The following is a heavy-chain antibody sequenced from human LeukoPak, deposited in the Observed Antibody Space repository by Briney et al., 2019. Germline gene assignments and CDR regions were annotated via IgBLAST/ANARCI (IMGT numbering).Heavy chain of an antibody. CDR2: IKQDGGEK. CDR1: GFTFSNYW. Sequence: GGSLRLSCAASGFTFSNYWMNWVRQAPGKGLEWVANIKQDGGEKSYVDSVKGRFTISRDNAKNSLHLQMNSLRAEDTAVYYCARRDYHGSSGYYDSSYWGQGTLVTVSS. J-gene: IGHJ4*02. D-gene: IGHD3-22*01. CDR3: ARRDYHGSSGYYDSSY. V-gene: IGHV3-7*01.